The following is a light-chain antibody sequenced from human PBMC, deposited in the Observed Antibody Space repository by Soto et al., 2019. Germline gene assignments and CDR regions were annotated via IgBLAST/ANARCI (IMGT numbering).Light chain of an antibody. CDR1: QSVSSSH. J-gene: IGKJ1*01. V-gene: IGKV3-20*01. Sequence: EIVLTQSPGTLSLSPGERATLSCRASQSVSSSHLAWYQQKPGQAPRLLIYGASSRATGIPDRFSGSGSGTDFTLTISRLEPEDFAVYYCQQYGSSPKFGQGTKVDIK. CDR3: QQYGSSPK. CDR2: GAS.